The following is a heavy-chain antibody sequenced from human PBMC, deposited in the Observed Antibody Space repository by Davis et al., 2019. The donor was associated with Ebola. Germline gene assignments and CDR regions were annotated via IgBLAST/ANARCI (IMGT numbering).Heavy chain of an antibody. CDR1: VITFSSYA. CDR2: ISGSGGTT. D-gene: IGHD3-3*01. Sequence: GESLKISCADSVITFSSYAMTWVRQAPGKGLEWVSAISGSGGTTYYAGSVKGRFTISRDNAKNSLYLQMNSLRAEDTAVYYCARDQPYYDFWSGYHDYWGQGTLVTVSS. CDR3: ARDQPYYDFWSGYHDY. J-gene: IGHJ4*02. V-gene: IGHV3-23*01.